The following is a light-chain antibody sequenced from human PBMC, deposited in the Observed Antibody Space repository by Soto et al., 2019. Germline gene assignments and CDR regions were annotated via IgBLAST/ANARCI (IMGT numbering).Light chain of an antibody. Sequence: DVHMTQSPSSLSASVGDRVTITCRASESIATWLAWYQQKPGQAPKLLIYDASRLESGVTSRFSGGGSGTEFTLTISGLQPEDFATYYCHQYNSYFGPGTKLEI. CDR2: DAS. V-gene: IGKV1-5*01. J-gene: IGKJ2*01. CDR1: ESIATW. CDR3: HQYNSY.